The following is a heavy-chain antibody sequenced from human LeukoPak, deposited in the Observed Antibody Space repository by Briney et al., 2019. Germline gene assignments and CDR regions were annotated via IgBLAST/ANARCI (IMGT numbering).Heavy chain of an antibody. V-gene: IGHV1-46*01. Sequence: ASVKVSCKASGYTFTSYYMHWVRQAPGQGLEWMGIINPSGGSTSYAQKFQGRVTMTRDMSTSTDYMELSSLRSEDTAIYYCARDNSVGDNACWFDPWGQGTLVTVSS. CDR1: GYTFTSYY. CDR3: ARDNSVGDNACWFDP. J-gene: IGHJ5*02. D-gene: IGHD1-26*01. CDR2: INPSGGST.